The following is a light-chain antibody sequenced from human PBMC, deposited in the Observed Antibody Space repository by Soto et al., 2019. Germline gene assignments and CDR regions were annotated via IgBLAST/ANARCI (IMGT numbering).Light chain of an antibody. J-gene: IGLJ2*01. CDR2: EVS. CDR1: SSDVGGYNY. CDR3: SSYTSSSHVV. V-gene: IGLV2-14*01. Sequence: QSALTQPASVSGSPGQSLTISCTGTSSDVGGYNYVSWYQQHPGKVPKLMIYEVSNRPSGVSTRFSGSKSGDTASLTISGLQAEDEADYYCSSYTSSSHVVFGGGTKLTVL.